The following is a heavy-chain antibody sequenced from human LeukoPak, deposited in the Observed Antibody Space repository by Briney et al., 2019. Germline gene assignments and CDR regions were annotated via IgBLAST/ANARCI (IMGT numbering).Heavy chain of an antibody. V-gene: IGHV3-30-3*01. CDR2: ISYDGSNK. CDR1: GFTFSSYA. Sequence: GGSLRLSCAASGFTFSSYAMDWVRKAPGKGLGWGAVISYDGSNKYYADSVKGRFTISRDNSKNTLYLQMNSLRAEDTAAYYCARDSVHYYDSSGYSNYFDYWGQGTLVTVSP. J-gene: IGHJ4*02. CDR3: ARDSVHYYDSSGYSNYFDY. D-gene: IGHD3-22*01.